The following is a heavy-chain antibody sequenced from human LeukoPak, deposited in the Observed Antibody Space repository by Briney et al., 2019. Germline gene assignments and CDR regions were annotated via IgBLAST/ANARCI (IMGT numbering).Heavy chain of an antibody. CDR2: INYSGRT. V-gene: IGHV4-59*01. J-gene: IGHJ4*02. D-gene: IGHD6-19*01. Sequence: SETLSLTCTGSGGSISSYYWRWIRQPPGQGREWMVYINYSGRTNYNPSLKSRVTISVDTSKNQFSLKLSSVTAADTAVYYCARGAVAGTLEDYWGQGTLVTVSS. CDR1: GGSISSYY. CDR3: ARGAVAGTLEDY.